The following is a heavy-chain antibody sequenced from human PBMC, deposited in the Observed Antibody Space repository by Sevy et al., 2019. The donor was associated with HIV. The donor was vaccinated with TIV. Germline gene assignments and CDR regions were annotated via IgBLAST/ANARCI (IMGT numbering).Heavy chain of an antibody. V-gene: IGHV3-23*01. CDR2: ISGSGGST. Sequence: GGSLRLSCAASGFTFSSYAMSWVRQAPGKGLEWVSAISGSGGSTYYAHSVKGRFTISRDNSKNTLYLQMNSLRAEDTAVYYCAKLAYCGGDCYSVPQDYWGQGTLVTVSS. J-gene: IGHJ4*02. CDR3: AKLAYCGGDCYSVPQDY. CDR1: GFTFSSYA. D-gene: IGHD2-21*02.